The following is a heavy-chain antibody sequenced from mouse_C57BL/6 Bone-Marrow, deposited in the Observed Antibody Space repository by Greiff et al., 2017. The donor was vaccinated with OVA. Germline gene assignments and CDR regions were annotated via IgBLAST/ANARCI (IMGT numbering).Heavy chain of an antibody. D-gene: IGHD1-1*01. J-gene: IGHJ4*01. V-gene: IGHV5-15*01. CDR3: ARRITWGYSMDY. CDR2: ISTLAYSI. CDR1: GFTFSDYG. Sequence: EVQRVESGGGLVQPGGSLKLSCAASGFTFSDYGMAWVRQAPRKGPEWVAFISTLAYSIYYADTVTGRFTISREKAKNTLYLEMSSLRSEDTAMYYCARRITWGYSMDYWGQGTTVTVSS.